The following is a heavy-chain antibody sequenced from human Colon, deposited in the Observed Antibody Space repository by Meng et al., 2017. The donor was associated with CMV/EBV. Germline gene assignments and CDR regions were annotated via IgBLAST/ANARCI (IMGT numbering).Heavy chain of an antibody. V-gene: IGHV4-4*07. CDR2: ISTNRNT. Sequence: VQQQAGRPALVKPSETLSLTCTVAGGSSRTYYWSWIRQPAGEGLEWLGRISTNRNTDYNPSLNSRATIWLDTSNNQFSLKLTSVTAADTAVYYCVRGGYSGTQTGGVQEYWGQGTLVTVSS. CDR1: GGSSRTYY. D-gene: IGHD5-12*01. J-gene: IGHJ4*02. CDR3: VRGGYSGTQTGGVQEY.